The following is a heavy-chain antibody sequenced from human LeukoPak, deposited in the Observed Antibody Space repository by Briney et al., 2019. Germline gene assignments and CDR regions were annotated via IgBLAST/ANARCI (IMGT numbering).Heavy chain of an antibody. J-gene: IGHJ4*02. Sequence: GGSLRLSCAASGFTFSSYSMNWVRQAPGKGLEWVSSISSSSSYIYYADSVKGRFTISRDNAKNSLYPQMNSLRAEDTAVYYCSYSSSWYFDYWGQGTLVTVSS. CDR2: ISSSSSYI. CDR1: GFTFSSYS. D-gene: IGHD6-13*01. CDR3: SYSSSWYFDY. V-gene: IGHV3-21*01.